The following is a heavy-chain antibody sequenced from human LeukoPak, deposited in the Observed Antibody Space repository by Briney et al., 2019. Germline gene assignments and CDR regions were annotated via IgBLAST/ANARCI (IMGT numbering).Heavy chain of an antibody. CDR3: AKTVRYFDWLLSPFDY. V-gene: IGHV3-30*18. J-gene: IGHJ4*02. CDR2: ISYDGSNK. D-gene: IGHD3-9*01. CDR1: GFTFSSYG. Sequence: GGSLRLPCAASGFTFSSYGMHWVRQAPGKGLEWVAVISYDGSNKYYADSVKGRFTISRDNSKNTLYLQMNSLRAEDTAVYYCAKTVRYFDWLLSPFDYWGQGTLVTVSS.